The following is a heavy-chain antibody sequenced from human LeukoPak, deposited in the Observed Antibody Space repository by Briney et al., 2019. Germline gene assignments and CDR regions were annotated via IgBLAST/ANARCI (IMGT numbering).Heavy chain of an antibody. D-gene: IGHD4-11*01. CDR3: ARAPYSNYVNLDY. CDR2: IRSKAFGGTT. V-gene: IGHV3-49*04. CDR1: EFTFGDYA. Sequence: SGGSLRLSCTGSEFTFGDYAMSWVRQAPGKGLEWIGFIRSKAFGGTTEYAASVKGRFTISRDGSTSIAYLQMNSLKTEDTAVYFCARAPYSNYVNLDYWGQGTLVTVSS. J-gene: IGHJ4*02.